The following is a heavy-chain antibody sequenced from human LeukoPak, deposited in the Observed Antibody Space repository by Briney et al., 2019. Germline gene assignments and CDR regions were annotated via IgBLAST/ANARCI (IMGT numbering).Heavy chain of an antibody. CDR2: IYTSGST. J-gene: IGHJ6*02. D-gene: IGHD2-8*01. CDR1: GDSISSYY. CDR3: AREYWTNLGSNYYYGMDV. Sequence: SETLSLTCTVSGDSISSYYWSWIRQPAGKGLEWIGRIYTSGSTNYNPSLKSRVTMSVDTSKSQFSLKLSSVTAADTAVYYCAREYWTNLGSNYYYGMDVWGQGTTVTVSS. V-gene: IGHV4-4*07.